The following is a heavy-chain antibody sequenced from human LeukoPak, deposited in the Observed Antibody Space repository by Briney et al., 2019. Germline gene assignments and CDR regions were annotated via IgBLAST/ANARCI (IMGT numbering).Heavy chain of an antibody. CDR2: INHSGST. CDR1: GGSFSGYY. D-gene: IGHD1-26*01. V-gene: IGHV4-34*01. J-gene: IGHJ4*02. Sequence: SETLSLTCAVYGGSFSGYYWSWIRQPPGKGLEWIGEINHSGSTDYNPSLKSRVTISVDTSKNQFSLKLSSVTAADTAVYYCARGRAAASGDYWGQGTLVTVSS. CDR3: ARGRAAASGDY.